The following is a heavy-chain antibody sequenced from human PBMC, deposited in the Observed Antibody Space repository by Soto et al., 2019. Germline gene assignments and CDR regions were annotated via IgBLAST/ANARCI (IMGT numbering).Heavy chain of an antibody. V-gene: IGHV3-23*01. CDR3: AKIVGVAPPDTFDV. CDR2: ISGSGDDT. J-gene: IGHJ3*01. CDR1: GFTFTFA. Sequence: EVQLLESGGGLVQPGGSLRLSCSASGFTFTFAMSWVRQAPGKGLEWVSAISGSGDDTHYADSVKGRFLISRDNSKNMLFLQMNSLRAEDTAIYYCAKIVGVAPPDTFDVWGPGTMVTVSS. D-gene: IGHD2-21*01.